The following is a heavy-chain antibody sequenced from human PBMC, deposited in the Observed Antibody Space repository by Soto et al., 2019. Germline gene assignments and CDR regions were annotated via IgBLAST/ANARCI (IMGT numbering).Heavy chain of an antibody. J-gene: IGHJ4*02. CDR1: GFSLSTSGVG. V-gene: IGHV2-5*02. CDR3: AHRLTRYAWHYGLFDY. D-gene: IGHD2-2*01. Sequence: QITLKESGPTLVEPTQTLTLTCTFSGFSLSTSGVGVGWIRQTPGKALEWLALIYWDDDKRYNPSLQSRLTITTATSKTHVVLTITNMDPVDTATYHCAHRLTRYAWHYGLFDYWGQGTLVTVSS. CDR2: IYWDDDK.